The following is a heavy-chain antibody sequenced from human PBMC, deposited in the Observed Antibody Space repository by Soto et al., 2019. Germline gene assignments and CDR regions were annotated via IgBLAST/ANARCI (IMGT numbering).Heavy chain of an antibody. CDR2: ISGSGSRT. CDR1: GFPFSSNA. V-gene: IGHV3-23*01. Sequence: GGSPRLPFATSGFPFSSNAMSWVRQAPGKGLEWGSLISGSGSRTYLADSVEGRFTISRDNSQSTLYLQMNSLRADDTAVYYCAKNHNPSGSGQTLDFWGQGTLVTSPQ. D-gene: IGHD3-10*01. J-gene: IGHJ4*02. CDR3: AKNHNPSGSGQTLDF.